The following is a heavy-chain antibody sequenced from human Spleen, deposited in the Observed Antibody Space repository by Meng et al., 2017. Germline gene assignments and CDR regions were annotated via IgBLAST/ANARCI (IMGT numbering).Heavy chain of an antibody. CDR2: IAYDGTNK. D-gene: IGHD3-22*01. J-gene: IGHJ4*02. CDR3: ARSYYYESSGHKIDY. CDR1: GFTFSSYA. V-gene: IGHV3-30*04. Sequence: GESLKISCAASGFTFSSYAMHWVRQAPGKGLEWVAIIAYDGTNKYYADSVRGRFTISRDNSKNTVYLQMNSLRAEDTAVYYCARSYYYESSGHKIDYWGQGTLVTVSS.